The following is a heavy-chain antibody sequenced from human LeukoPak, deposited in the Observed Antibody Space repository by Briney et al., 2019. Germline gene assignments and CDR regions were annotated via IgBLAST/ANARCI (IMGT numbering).Heavy chain of an antibody. CDR1: GGTFSSYA. J-gene: IGHJ6*03. V-gene: IGHV1-69*13. CDR2: IIPIFGTA. Sequence: ASVKVSCKASGGTFSSYAISWVRQAPGQRLEWMGGIIPIFGTANYAQKFQGRVTIIADEYMTTAYMELSSLSSEDTAVYYCARGPPKEYYYYYMDVWGKGTTVTISS. CDR3: ARGPPKEYYYYYMDV.